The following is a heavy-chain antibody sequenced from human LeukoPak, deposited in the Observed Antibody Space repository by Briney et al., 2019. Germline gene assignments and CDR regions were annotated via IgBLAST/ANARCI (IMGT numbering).Heavy chain of an antibody. D-gene: IGHD3-10*01. CDR2: IYYSGST. J-gene: IGHJ6*03. CDR3: ARDLRGGHPYYYYYMDV. V-gene: IGHV4-30-4*08. Sequence: SQTPSLTCTVSGGSISSGDYYWSWIRQPPGKGLEWIGYIYYSGSTYYNPSLKSRVTISVDTSKNQFSLKLSSVTAADTAVYYCARDLRGGHPYYYYYMDVWGKGTTVTVSS. CDR1: GGSISSGDYY.